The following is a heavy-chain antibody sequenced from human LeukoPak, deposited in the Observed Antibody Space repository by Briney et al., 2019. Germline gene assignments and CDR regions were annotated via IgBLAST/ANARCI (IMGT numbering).Heavy chain of an antibody. Sequence: GGSLRLSCAASGFTFSIYAMTWVRQAPGKGLEWVSGISGRGDTTNYADSVQGRFTISRDNSKNTPYLQMNGLRAEDTAVYYCAKDPAAGVATTNLDYWGQGTLVTVSS. J-gene: IGHJ4*02. D-gene: IGHD5-24*01. CDR1: GFTFSIYA. V-gene: IGHV3-23*01. CDR2: ISGRGDTT. CDR3: AKDPAAGVATTNLDY.